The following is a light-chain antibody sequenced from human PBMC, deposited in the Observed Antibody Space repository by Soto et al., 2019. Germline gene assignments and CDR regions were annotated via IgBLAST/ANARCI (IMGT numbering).Light chain of an antibody. Sequence: EIVLTQSPGTLSLSPGERATLSCRASQSVSSSYLAWYQQKPGQAPRLLIYGASSRATGIPDRFSGSGSGKDFTLTISRLEPEDFAVYYCQQYGSSPPYTFGQGNKREIK. CDR1: QSVSSSY. CDR3: QQYGSSPPYT. V-gene: IGKV3-20*01. CDR2: GAS. J-gene: IGKJ2*01.